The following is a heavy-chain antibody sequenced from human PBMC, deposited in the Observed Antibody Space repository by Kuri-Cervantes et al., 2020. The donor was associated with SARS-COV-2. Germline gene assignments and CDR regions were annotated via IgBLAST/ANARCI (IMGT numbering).Heavy chain of an antibody. CDR2: ISYDGSNK. D-gene: IGHD4-17*01. J-gene: IGHJ4*02. V-gene: IGHV3-30*03. Sequence: GGSLRLSCAASGFTFSSYGMHWVRQAPGKGLEWVAVISYDGSNKYYADSVKGRFTISRDNSKNTLYLQMNSLRAEDTAAYYCARGYGDSLYWGQGTLVTVSS. CDR1: GFTFSSYG. CDR3: ARGYGDSLY.